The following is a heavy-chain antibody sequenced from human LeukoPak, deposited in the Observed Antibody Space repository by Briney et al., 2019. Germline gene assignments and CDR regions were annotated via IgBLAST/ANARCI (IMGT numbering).Heavy chain of an antibody. CDR1: GFTFSSYS. V-gene: IGHV3-21*01. J-gene: IGHJ4*02. CDR3: ARGDGSGFDY. D-gene: IGHD6-19*01. CDR2: ISSSSSYI. Sequence: GGSLRLSCAASGFTFSSYSMNWVRQAPGKGLEWVSSISSSSSYIYYADSVKGRFTISRDNAKNSLYLQMNSLRAEDRAVYYCARGDGSGFDYWGQGTLVTVSS.